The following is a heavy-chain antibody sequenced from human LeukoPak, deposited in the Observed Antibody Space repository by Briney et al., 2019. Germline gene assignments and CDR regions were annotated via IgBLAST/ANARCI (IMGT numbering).Heavy chain of an antibody. CDR1: GGSLSTHH. CDR3: ARLTGDYYDSSGYLNFDP. CDR2: ISDSGST. Sequence: PSETLSLTCVVSGGSLSTHHWSWIRQSPGRGLEWIGYISDSGSTNYNPSLKSRVTISVDTSKNQFSLKLSSVTAADTAVYYCARLTGDYYDSSGYLNFDPWGQGTLVTVSS. D-gene: IGHD3-22*01. J-gene: IGHJ5*02. V-gene: IGHV4-59*11.